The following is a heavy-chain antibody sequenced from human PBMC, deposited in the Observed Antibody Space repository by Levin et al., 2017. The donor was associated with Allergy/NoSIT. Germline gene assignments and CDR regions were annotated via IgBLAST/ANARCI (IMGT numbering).Heavy chain of an antibody. CDR3: ARGRYSSSWYNDY. CDR1: GFTFSSYS. D-gene: IGHD6-13*01. J-gene: IGHJ4*02. Sequence: GGSLRLSCAASGFTFSSYSMNWVRQAPGKGLEWVSYISSSSTIYYADSVKGRFTISRDNAKNSLYLQMNSLRAEDTAVYYCARGRYSSSWYNDYWGQGTLVTVSS. V-gene: IGHV3-48*01. CDR2: ISSSSTI.